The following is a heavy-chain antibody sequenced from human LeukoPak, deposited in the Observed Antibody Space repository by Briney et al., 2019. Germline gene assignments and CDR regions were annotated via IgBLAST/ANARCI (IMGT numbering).Heavy chain of an antibody. Sequence: EASVKVSCTASGYTFTSYGISWVRQAPGQGLEWMGWISAYNGNTDYAQKFQGRVTMTRNTSISTAYMELSSLRSEDTAVYYCARMESGWSYYFDYWGQGTLVTVSS. J-gene: IGHJ4*02. CDR3: ARMESGWSYYFDY. D-gene: IGHD6-19*01. CDR1: GYTFTSYG. CDR2: ISAYNGNT. V-gene: IGHV1-18*01.